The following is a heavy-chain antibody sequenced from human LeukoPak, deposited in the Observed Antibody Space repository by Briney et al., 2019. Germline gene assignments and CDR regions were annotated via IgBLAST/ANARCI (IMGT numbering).Heavy chain of an antibody. V-gene: IGHV3-48*03. CDR3: ARIRGWFGEFYDAFDI. D-gene: IGHD3-10*01. Sequence: GGSLRLSCVASGFTFSSYEMNWVRHAQGKGVVGVSYISSSGSTIYYADSVKGRFTISRDNAKNSLYLQMNSLRAEDTAVYYCARIRGWFGEFYDAFDIWGQGTMVTVSS. J-gene: IGHJ3*02. CDR1: GFTFSSYE. CDR2: ISSSGSTI.